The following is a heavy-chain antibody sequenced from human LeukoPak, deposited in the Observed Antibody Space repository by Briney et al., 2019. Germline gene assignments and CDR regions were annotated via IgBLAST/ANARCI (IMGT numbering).Heavy chain of an antibody. CDR2: VYYSGGS. CDR3: ARHLYGDYGTLDF. V-gene: IGHV4-39*01. CDR1: GVSISSNRNY. J-gene: IGHJ4*02. D-gene: IGHD4-17*01. Sequence: SETLSLTCSVSGVSISSNRNYWGWIRQPPGKGLEWVGSVYYSGGSYYNPSLKSRVTVSIDTSKNQFSLKLSSVTAADTAVYYCARHLYGDYGTLDFWGQGTLVTVSS.